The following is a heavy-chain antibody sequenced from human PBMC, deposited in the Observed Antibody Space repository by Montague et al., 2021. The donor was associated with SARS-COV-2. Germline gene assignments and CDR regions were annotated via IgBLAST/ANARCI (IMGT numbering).Heavy chain of an antibody. CDR2: IDWDDDT. CDR3: ARIPEYSSGGGPDWYFDL. V-gene: IGHV2-70*01. Sequence: PALVKPTQTLTLTFTFSGFSVSTSGLCVSWIRQPPGKALEWLALIDWDDDTYYSTSLKTRLAISKDTSKNQVVLTMTDMDPVDTGTYYCARIPEYSSGGGPDWYFDLWGRGTLVTVSS. D-gene: IGHD6-19*01. J-gene: IGHJ2*01. CDR1: GFSVSTSGLC.